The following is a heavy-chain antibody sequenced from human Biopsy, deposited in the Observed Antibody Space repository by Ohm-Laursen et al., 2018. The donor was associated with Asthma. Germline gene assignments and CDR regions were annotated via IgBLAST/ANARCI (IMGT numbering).Heavy chain of an antibody. D-gene: IGHD2-2*01. Sequence: GTLSLTCIVSSASITSSAYYWGWIRQPPGKGLEWIGSMYYGETTYYNPSLKSRATISENTSKHQFSLILSSVTAADTAVYYCARHDHRWDTYADFWGQGTLVTVSS. CDR3: ARHDHRWDTYADF. V-gene: IGHV4-39*01. CDR2: MYYGETT. CDR1: SASITSSAYY. J-gene: IGHJ4*02.